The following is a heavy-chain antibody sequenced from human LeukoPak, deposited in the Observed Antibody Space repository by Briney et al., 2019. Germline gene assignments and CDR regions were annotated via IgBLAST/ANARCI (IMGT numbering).Heavy chain of an antibody. CDR1: GGSISSSSYY. D-gene: IGHD2-2*01. Sequence: SETLSLTCTVSGGSISSSSYYWGWIRQPPGKGLEWIGNIYYGGSTFYNPSLKSRVTISLDTSKNQFSLKLSSVTAADTAVYFCARQCSSTSCYSYWGQGTLVTVSS. V-gene: IGHV4-39*01. J-gene: IGHJ4*02. CDR2: IYYGGST. CDR3: ARQCSSTSCYSY.